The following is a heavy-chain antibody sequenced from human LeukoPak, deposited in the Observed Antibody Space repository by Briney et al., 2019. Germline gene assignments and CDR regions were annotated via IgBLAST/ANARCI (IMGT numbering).Heavy chain of an antibody. CDR1: GGSFSGYY. D-gene: IGHD2-15*01. Sequence: SETLSLTCAVYGGSFSGYYWSWIRQPPGKGLEWIGEINHSGSTNYNPSLKSRVTISVDTSKNQFSLKLSSVTAADTAVYYCARGLPRVYCSGGSCYPSWFDPWGQGTLVTVSS. CDR3: ARGLPRVYCSGGSCYPSWFDP. V-gene: IGHV4-34*01. CDR2: INHSGST. J-gene: IGHJ5*02.